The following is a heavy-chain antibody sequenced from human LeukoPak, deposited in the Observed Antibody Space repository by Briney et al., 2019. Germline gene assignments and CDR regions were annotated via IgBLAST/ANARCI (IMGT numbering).Heavy chain of an antibody. D-gene: IGHD5-18*01. CDR3: ARRPEYNYGIFDY. CDR2: ISGSGGYT. CDR1: GFTFNSYA. J-gene: IGHJ4*02. V-gene: IGHV3-23*01. Sequence: GGSLRLSCAASGFTFNSYAMSWVRQAPGKGLEWVSGISGSGGYTYYVDSVKGRFTIPRDNSKNTLYLQMNSLRAEDTAVYYCARRPEYNYGIFDYWGQGTLVTVSS.